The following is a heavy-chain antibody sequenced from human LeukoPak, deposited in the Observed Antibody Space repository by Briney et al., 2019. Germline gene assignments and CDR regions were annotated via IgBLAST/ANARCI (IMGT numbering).Heavy chain of an antibody. J-gene: IGHJ3*02. CDR3: ASPLIVASAFDI. Sequence: PSETLSLTCTVSGGSISSSSYYWGWTRQPPGKGLEWVSVLYSGGSTYYTDSVKGRFTISRDNSKNTLFLQMNSLRVEDTAVYYCASPLIVASAFDIWGQGTMVTVSS. CDR2: LYSGGST. CDR1: GGSISSSSYY. V-gene: IGHV3-66*02. D-gene: IGHD2-15*01.